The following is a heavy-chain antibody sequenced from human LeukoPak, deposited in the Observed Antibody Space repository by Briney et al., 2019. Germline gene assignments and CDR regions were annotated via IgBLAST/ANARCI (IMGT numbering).Heavy chain of an antibody. CDR1: GDSITTNSYW. D-gene: IGHD1-26*01. V-gene: IGHV4-39*01. J-gene: IGHJ4*02. CDR2: IYYSGST. Sequence: PSETLTLTCSLSGDSITTNSYWWGWIRQPPGKGLEWIGSIYYSGSTYYNPSFKSRVTISVDTSRNQFSLQLSYVTAADTAVYYCARNESVLGTTGLNDFFDDWGQGSLVTVSS. CDR3: ARNESVLGTTGLNDFFDD.